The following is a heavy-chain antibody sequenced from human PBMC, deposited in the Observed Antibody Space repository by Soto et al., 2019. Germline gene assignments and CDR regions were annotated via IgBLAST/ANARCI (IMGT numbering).Heavy chain of an antibody. CDR3: ARLDFGSGYYRPKHGFDY. V-gene: IGHV4-39*01. CDR1: GGSISSSSYY. CDR2: IYYSGST. J-gene: IGHJ4*02. Sequence: SETLSLTCTVSGGSISSSSYYWGWIRQPPGKGQEWIGSIYYSGSTYYNPSLKSRVTISVDTSKNQFSLKLSSVTAADTAVYYCARLDFGSGYYRPKHGFDYWGQGTLVTVSS. D-gene: IGHD3-3*01.